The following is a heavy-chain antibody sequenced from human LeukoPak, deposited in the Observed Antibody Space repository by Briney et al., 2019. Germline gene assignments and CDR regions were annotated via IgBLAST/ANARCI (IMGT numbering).Heavy chain of an antibody. D-gene: IGHD3-9*01. J-gene: IGHJ3*02. CDR1: VGSFSGYY. CDR3: ARGGYYDILAGYSDTFDI. Sequence: SETLSLTCAVYVGSFSGYYWTWVRQAPGKGLEWIGEIKHSGSTNHNPSLKSRVTISVDPSKNQFPLKLSSVTAADTAVYYCARGGYYDILAGYSDTFDIWGQGTMVTISS. CDR2: IKHSGST. V-gene: IGHV4-34*01.